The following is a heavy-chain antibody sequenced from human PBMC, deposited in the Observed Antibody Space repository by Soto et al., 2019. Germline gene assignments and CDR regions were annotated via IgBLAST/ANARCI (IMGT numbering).Heavy chain of an antibody. D-gene: IGHD3-9*01. CDR2: ISSSSSTI. Sequence: RGALRVPCAPSGFNFSIYSMAWLRQAPGKGLDPPPYISSSSSTIYYADSVKGRFTISRDNAKNSLYLQMNSLRDEDTAVYYCARAGYDILAGYYKGTGAFDIWGQGTMVTVSS. V-gene: IGHV3-48*02. CDR1: GFNFSIYS. J-gene: IGHJ3*02. CDR3: ARAGYDILAGYYKGTGAFDI.